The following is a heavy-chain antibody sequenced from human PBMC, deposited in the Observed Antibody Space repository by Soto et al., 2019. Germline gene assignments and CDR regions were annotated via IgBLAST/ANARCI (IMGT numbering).Heavy chain of an antibody. D-gene: IGHD3-3*01. CDR2: INAGNGNT. J-gene: IGHJ4*02. V-gene: IGHV1-3*01. CDR1: GYTFTSYA. CDR3: ARYDFWSGSFDY. Sequence: ASVKVSCKASGYTFTSYAMHWVRQAPGQRLEWMGWINAGNGNTKYSQKFQGRVTITRDTSASTAYMELSSLRSEDTAVYYCARYDFWSGSFDYWGQGTLVTVSS.